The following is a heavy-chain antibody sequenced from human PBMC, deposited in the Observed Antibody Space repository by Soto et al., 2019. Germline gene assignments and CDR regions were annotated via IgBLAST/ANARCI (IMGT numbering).Heavy chain of an antibody. J-gene: IGHJ6*02. CDR1: GFSLSTSAAG. Sequence: QITLKEAGPTLVKPTQTLTLTCSFSGFSLSTSAAGVGWIRQPPGKALEWLALIYWDEDKRYSPSLKSRLTITKDNYTNEEVLKMTNMDPVETGTYYCAHKGGRGAGIDVWGQGTTVTVSS. CDR3: AHKGGRGAGIDV. V-gene: IGHV2-5*02. D-gene: IGHD2-15*01. CDR2: IYWDEDK.